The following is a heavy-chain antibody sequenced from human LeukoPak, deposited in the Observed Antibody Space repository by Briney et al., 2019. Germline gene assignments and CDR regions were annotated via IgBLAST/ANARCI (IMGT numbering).Heavy chain of an antibody. J-gene: IGHJ4*02. CDR2: VEDSGPT. Sequence: SETLSLTCIVASGSISGLCWGWIRQSPGKALEWIGSVEDSGPTRYNPSLRGRVSLSVDASQKQFSLRLSSVTAADTAMYYCARGYFGPGYYFDNWGQGALVTVAS. V-gene: IGHV4-59*11. CDR3: ARGYFGPGYYFDN. CDR1: SGSISGLC. D-gene: IGHD3-22*01.